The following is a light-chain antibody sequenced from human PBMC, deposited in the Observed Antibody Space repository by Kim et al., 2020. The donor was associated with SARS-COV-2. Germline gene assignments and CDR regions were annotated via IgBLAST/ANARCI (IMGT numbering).Light chain of an antibody. Sequence: SAAIGARVSITGRASQSINIFLAWIQQKPGKVPKRLIYSASSLQSGVPSRFSGSGSGTEFTLTISSLQPEDSATYYCLQHQTLPYSFGQGTKLEI. CDR3: LQHQTLPYS. V-gene: IGKV1-17*03. CDR1: QSINIF. CDR2: SAS. J-gene: IGKJ2*03.